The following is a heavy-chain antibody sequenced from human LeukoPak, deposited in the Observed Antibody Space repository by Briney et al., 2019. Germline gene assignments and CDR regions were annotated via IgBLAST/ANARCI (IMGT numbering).Heavy chain of an antibody. D-gene: IGHD3-10*01. CDR1: GFTFSSYA. V-gene: IGHV3-23*01. J-gene: IGHJ6*02. CDR3: AKDPRGVVYYYGMDV. CDR2: ISGSGGST. Sequence: GGSLRLSCAASGFTFSSYAMSWVRQAPGKGLEWVSAISGSGGSTYYADSVKGRFTISRDNPKNTLYLQMNSLRAEDTAVYYCAKDPRGVVYYYGMDVWGQGTTVTVSS.